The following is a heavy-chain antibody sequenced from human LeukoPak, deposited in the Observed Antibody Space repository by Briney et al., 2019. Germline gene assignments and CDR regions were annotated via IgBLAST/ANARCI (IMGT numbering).Heavy chain of an antibody. CDR3: ATPRTTVTTSPLDY. CDR2: IRYDGSNK. J-gene: IGHJ4*02. V-gene: IGHV3-30*02. CDR1: GFTFSRYG. D-gene: IGHD4-17*01. Sequence: GGSLRLSCAATGFTFSRYGMHWVRQAPGKGLAWVSFIRYDGSNKYYADSVKGRFTISRDNSKNTLYLQMNSLRAEDTAVYYCATPRTTVTTSPLDYWGQGTLVTVSP.